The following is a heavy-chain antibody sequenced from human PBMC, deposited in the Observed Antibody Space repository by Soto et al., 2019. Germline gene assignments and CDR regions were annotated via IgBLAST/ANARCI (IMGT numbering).Heavy chain of an antibody. CDR3: AKGPPNWGFDY. Sequence: ASMEVSCKASGHTFTSFDVNWVRQAPGQGLEWMGWMSPNSGDTGYAQKFQGRVTMTRDTSISTAYMEPSSLISEDTAIYYCAKGPPNWGFDYWGQGTLVTVSS. V-gene: IGHV1-8*01. J-gene: IGHJ4*02. D-gene: IGHD7-27*01. CDR1: GHTFTSFD. CDR2: MSPNSGDT.